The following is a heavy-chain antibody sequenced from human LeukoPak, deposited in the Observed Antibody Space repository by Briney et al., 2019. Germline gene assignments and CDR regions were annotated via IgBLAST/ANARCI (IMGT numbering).Heavy chain of an antibody. D-gene: IGHD3-9*01. CDR3: ARFRPGSRYQLTYYFES. CDR1: GGPINSGNFH. Sequence: SETLSLTCAVSGGPINSGNFHWSWVRRPVGKGLEWIGRSDSGGSTSLNPALMSRISISLDTSRNQFSLHLRSMTAADTAVYYCARFRPGSRYQLTYYFESWGRGKLVTASS. CDR2: SDSGGST. V-gene: IGHV4-61*02. J-gene: IGHJ4*02.